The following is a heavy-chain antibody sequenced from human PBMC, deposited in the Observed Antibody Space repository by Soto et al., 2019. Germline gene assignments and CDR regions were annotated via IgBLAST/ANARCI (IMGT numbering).Heavy chain of an antibody. Sequence: QVQLGQSGAEVKKPGASVKVSCKASGYTFTSYDINWVRQATGQGLEWMGWMNPNSGNTGYAQKFQGRATMTRNTSIRTAYMELSSLGSEDTAVHYCAREKVGAVDYWAQGTLVTVSS. CDR1: GYTFTSYD. D-gene: IGHD1-26*01. CDR2: MNPNSGNT. J-gene: IGHJ4*02. CDR3: AREKVGAVDY. V-gene: IGHV1-8*02.